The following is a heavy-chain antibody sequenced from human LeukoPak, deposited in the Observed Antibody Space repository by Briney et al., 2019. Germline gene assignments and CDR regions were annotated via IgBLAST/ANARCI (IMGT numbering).Heavy chain of an antibody. Sequence: PGGSLRLSCAASGFTFSSYALSWARQAPGKGLQWVSAISASGGSTYYADAVKGRFTISRDNSKNTMYLQINSLRAEDTAVYYCAHLSSGREDYWGQGTLVTVSS. CDR1: GFTFSSYA. D-gene: IGHD6-19*01. V-gene: IGHV3-23*01. CDR3: AHLSSGREDY. CDR2: ISASGGST. J-gene: IGHJ4*02.